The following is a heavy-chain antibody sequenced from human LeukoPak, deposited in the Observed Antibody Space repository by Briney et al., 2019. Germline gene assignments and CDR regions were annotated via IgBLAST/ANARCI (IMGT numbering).Heavy chain of an antibody. CDR2: ISSSGRNI. V-gene: IGHV3-48*03. CDR1: GFTFSKYE. Sequence: PGGSLRLSCAASGFTFSKYEFNWVRQAPGKGLEWVSYISSSGRNIYYADSVKGRFTISRDNAKNSLYLQMNSLRAEDTAVYYCARDLVQLWSKDYWGQGTLVTVSS. J-gene: IGHJ4*02. D-gene: IGHD5-18*01. CDR3: ARDLVQLWSKDY.